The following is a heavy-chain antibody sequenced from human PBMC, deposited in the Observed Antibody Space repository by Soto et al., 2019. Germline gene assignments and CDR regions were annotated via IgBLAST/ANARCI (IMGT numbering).Heavy chain of an antibody. V-gene: IGHV4-61*01. Sequence: SETLSLTCTVSCGSVSSGSYYWSWIRQPPGKGLEWIGYIYYSGSTNYNPSLKSRVTISVDTSKNQFSLKLSSVTAADAAVYYCARDEIMITFGGVIDYYYYGMDVWGQGTTVTVSS. CDR1: CGSVSSGSYY. D-gene: IGHD3-16*02. CDR3: ARDEIMITFGGVIDYYYYGMDV. CDR2: IYYSGST. J-gene: IGHJ6*02.